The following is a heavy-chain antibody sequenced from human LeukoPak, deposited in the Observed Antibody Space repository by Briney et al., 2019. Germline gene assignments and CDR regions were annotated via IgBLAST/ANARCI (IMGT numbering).Heavy chain of an antibody. D-gene: IGHD2-15*01. CDR2: ISYDGSNK. Sequence: GGSLRLSCAASGFTFSSYGMHWVRQAPGKGLEWVAVISYDGSNKYYADSVKGRFTISRDNSKNTLYLQMNSLRAEDTAVYYCAKDQVSGGSCARRENYYYMDVWGKGTTVTVSS. V-gene: IGHV3-30*18. CDR3: AKDQVSGGSCARRENYYYMDV. J-gene: IGHJ6*03. CDR1: GFTFSSYG.